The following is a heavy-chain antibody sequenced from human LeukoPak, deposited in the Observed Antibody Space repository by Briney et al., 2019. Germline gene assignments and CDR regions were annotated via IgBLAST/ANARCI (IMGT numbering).Heavy chain of an antibody. V-gene: IGHV3-23*01. CDR2: ISGSGGST. CDR1: GFTFSSYA. Sequence: SGGSLRLSCAASGFTFSSYAMSWVRQAPGKGLEWVSAISGSGGSTYYADSVKGRFTISRDNSKNTLYLQMNSLRAEDTAVYYCAKTPYYDSSGYEIFDYWGQETLVTVSS. J-gene: IGHJ4*02. CDR3: AKTPYYDSSGYEIFDY. D-gene: IGHD3-22*01.